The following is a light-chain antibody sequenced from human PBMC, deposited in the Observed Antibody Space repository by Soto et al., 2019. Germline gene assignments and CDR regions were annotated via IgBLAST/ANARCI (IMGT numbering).Light chain of an antibody. Sequence: IQLAQSPSSLSSSVGDRVTITCRASQGISNFLAWYQQKPGKAPKLLIYAASNLQSGVPSRFSGSGSGTDFTLTINSLQPEDFATYYCQQTYTAANFGQGTRLEIK. CDR1: QGISNF. J-gene: IGKJ5*01. CDR2: AAS. V-gene: IGKV1-39*01. CDR3: QQTYTAAN.